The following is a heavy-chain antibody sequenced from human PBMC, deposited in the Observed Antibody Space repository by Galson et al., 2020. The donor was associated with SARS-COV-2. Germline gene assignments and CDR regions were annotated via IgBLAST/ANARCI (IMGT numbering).Heavy chain of an antibody. V-gene: IGHV1-69*13. CDR2: IITIFGTA. CDR1: GGTFSSYA. D-gene: IGHD4-17*01. J-gene: IGHJ6*02. Sequence: SLKVPCKASGGTFSSYAISWVRQAPGQGLEWMGGIITIFGTANYAQKFQGRVTNTADESTSTAYMELSSLRSEDTAVYYCARYDYGDYETPWGDYYYGMDVWGQGATVTVSS. CDR3: ARYDYGDYETPWGDYYYGMDV.